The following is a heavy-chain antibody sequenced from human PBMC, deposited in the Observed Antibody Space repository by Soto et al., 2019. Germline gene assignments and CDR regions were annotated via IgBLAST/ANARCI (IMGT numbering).Heavy chain of an antibody. CDR3: ARAYSSGWYPYFDY. V-gene: IGHV6-1*01. Sequence: SQTLSLTCAISGYSVSRDSAAWNWIRQSPSRGLEWLGRTYYRSKWSTDYAVSVKGRITINADTSKNQFSLQLNSVTPEDTAVYYCARAYSSGWYPYFDYWGQGTLVTVSS. D-gene: IGHD6-19*01. CDR2: TYYRSKWST. J-gene: IGHJ4*02. CDR1: GYSVSRDSAA.